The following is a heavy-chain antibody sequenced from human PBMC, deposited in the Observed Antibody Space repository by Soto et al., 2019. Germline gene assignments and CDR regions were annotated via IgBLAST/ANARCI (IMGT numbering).Heavy chain of an antibody. CDR2: IKQDGSEK. D-gene: IGHD6-6*01. CDR3: ARDSHSSSPAFDY. CDR1: GFTFSSYW. Sequence: GGSLRLSCAASGFTFSSYWMSWVRQAPGKGLEWVANIKQDGSEKYYVDSVKGRFTISRDNAKNSLYLQMNSLRAEDTAVYYCARDSHSSSPAFDYWGQGTLVTVSS. J-gene: IGHJ4*02. V-gene: IGHV3-7*01.